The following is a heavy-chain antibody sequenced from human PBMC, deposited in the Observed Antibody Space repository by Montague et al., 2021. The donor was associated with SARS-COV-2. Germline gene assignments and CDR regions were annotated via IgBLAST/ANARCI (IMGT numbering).Heavy chain of an antibody. CDR2: IYYNCYT. V-gene: IGHV4-59*01. J-gene: IGHJ3*02. Sequence: SETLSLTCTVSGDSISTYYWSWIRQRPGKGLEWIGYIYYNCYTNYNPSLKSRVPIPVYTSKNQFPLRLSSGTAAATDVYFCARGGSMSNYDTSGHVNAFDTWGQGTMVTVSS. D-gene: IGHD3-22*01. CDR1: GDSISTYY. CDR3: ARGGSMSNYDTSGHVNAFDT.